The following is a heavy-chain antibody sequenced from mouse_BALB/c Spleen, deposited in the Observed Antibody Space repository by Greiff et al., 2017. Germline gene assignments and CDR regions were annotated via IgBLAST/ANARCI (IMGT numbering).Heavy chain of an antibody. V-gene: IGHV5-4*02. CDR3: AREGITTVVATRYFDV. J-gene: IGHJ1*01. CDR2: ISDGGSYT. D-gene: IGHD1-1*01. CDR1: GFTFSDYY. Sequence: EVQLVESGGGLVKPGGSLKLSCAASGFTFSDYYMYWVRQTPEKRLEWVATISDGGSYTYYPDSVKGRFTISRDNAKNNLYLQMSSLKSEDTAMYYCAREGITTVVATRYFDVWGAGTTVTVSS.